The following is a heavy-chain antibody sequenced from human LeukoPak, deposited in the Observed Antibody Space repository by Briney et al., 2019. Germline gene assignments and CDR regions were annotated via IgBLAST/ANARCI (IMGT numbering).Heavy chain of an antibody. CDR2: IYYSGST. D-gene: IGHD1-14*01. CDR1: GGSISSSSYY. V-gene: IGHV4-39*01. J-gene: IGHJ4*02. Sequence: SETLSLTCTVSGGSISSSSYYWGWIRQPPGKGLEWIGSIYYSGSTYYNPSLKSRVTISVDTSKNQFSLKLSSVTAADTAVYYRARQGTGSTLVYWGQGTLVTVSS. CDR3: ARQGTGSTLVY.